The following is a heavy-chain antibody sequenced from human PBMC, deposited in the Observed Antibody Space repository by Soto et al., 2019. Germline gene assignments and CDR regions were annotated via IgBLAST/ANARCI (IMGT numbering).Heavy chain of an antibody. V-gene: IGHV1-69*08. Sequence: QVQLVQSGAEVKKPGSSMKVSCKASGGTFSNYTITWVRQAPGQGLEWMGRIIPILGIANYAQNFHSSVTITADKSTSTAYIELSSLKSEDTAVYYCAREPASYNGNDCYFDYWDQGTLVTFSS. D-gene: IGHD1-20*01. CDR1: GGTFSNYT. CDR2: IIPILGIA. CDR3: AREPASYNGNDCYFDY. J-gene: IGHJ4*02.